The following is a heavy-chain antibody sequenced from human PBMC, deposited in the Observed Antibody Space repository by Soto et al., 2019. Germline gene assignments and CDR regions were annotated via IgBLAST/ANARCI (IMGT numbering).Heavy chain of an antibody. D-gene: IGHD1-26*01. Sequence: SVKVSCKASGGTFSSYAISWVRQAPGQGLEWMGGIIPIFGTANYAQKFQGRVTITADKSTSTAYMELSSLRSEDTAVYYCARSRVGATSFYYYCGMDVWGQGTTVTVSS. V-gene: IGHV1-69*06. J-gene: IGHJ6*02. CDR3: ARSRVGATSFYYYCGMDV. CDR2: IIPIFGTA. CDR1: GGTFSSYA.